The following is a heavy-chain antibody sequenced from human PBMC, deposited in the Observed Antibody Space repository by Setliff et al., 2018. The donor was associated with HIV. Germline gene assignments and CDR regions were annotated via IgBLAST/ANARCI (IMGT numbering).Heavy chain of an antibody. CDR3: TTGANWNYIGFFVR. Sequence: PGGSLRLSCAASGFTFSEYCMHWVRQAPGKGLEWVGRIKTKADGGTADYAAPVKGRFTISRDDSKNMLFVQMSSLRSEDTAVYHCTTGANWNYIGFFVRWGQGTLVTVSS. CDR2: IKTKADGGTA. V-gene: IGHV3-15*01. D-gene: IGHD1-7*01. CDR1: GFTFSEYC. J-gene: IGHJ4*02.